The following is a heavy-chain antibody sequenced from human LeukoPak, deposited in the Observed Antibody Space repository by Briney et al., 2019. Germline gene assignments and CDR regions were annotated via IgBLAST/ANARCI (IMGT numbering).Heavy chain of an antibody. CDR1: GFTFSNYA. V-gene: IGHV3-23*01. J-gene: IGHJ4*02. CDR2: ISGSGGRT. D-gene: IGHD2-2*01. CDR3: ASRPGADIGPREF. Sequence: GGSLRLSCAASGFTFSNYALSWVRQAPGKGLEWVSSISGSGGRTYYADSVKGRFTISRDNSKNTLYLQMNSLRADETAVYYCASRPGADIGPREFWGQGTLVTVSS.